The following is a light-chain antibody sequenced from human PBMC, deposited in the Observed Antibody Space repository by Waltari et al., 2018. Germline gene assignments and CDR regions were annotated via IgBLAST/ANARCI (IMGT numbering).Light chain of an antibody. CDR3: QQSYSTLYT. CDR2: SAS. V-gene: IGKV1-39*01. J-gene: IGKJ2*01. CDR1: QTISSY. Sequence: DIRVTQSPSSLSASVGDRVTITGRASQTISSYLNWYQQKPGKAPKLLLYSASILQSGVPSRFSGSGSGTDFTLTISNVQPEDFATYYCQQSYSTLYTFGQGTKLDIK.